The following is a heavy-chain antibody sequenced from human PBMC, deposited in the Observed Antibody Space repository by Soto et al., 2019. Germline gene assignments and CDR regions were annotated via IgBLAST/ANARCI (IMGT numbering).Heavy chain of an antibody. CDR3: AAGLRFVFGH. Sequence: QSGGSLRLSCAASGFTFDDYAMHWVRQAPGKGLEWVSGISWNSGSIGYADSVKGRFTISRDNAKNSLYLQMNSLRAEDTALYYCAAGLRFVFGHWGRGTLVTVSS. D-gene: IGHD3-3*01. V-gene: IGHV3-9*01. J-gene: IGHJ1*01. CDR1: GFTFDDYA. CDR2: ISWNSGSI.